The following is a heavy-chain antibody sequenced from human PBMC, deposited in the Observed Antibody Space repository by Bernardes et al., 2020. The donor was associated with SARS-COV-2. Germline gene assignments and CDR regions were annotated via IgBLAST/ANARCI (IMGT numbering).Heavy chain of an antibody. D-gene: IGHD2-15*01. J-gene: IGHJ6*02. CDR1: GGSIGSGTYC. CDR2: ISASGST. V-gene: IGHV4-61*02. Sequence: SETLSLTCTVSGGSIGSGTYCWSWIRQPAGKGLEWIGRISASGSTNYNPSLKSRVTISVDTSKNQFSLKLNSVTAADTAVYYCARVPEGYCSGGYCYPDYFYGMDVWGQGTTVTVSS. CDR3: ARVPEGYCSGGYCYPDYFYGMDV.